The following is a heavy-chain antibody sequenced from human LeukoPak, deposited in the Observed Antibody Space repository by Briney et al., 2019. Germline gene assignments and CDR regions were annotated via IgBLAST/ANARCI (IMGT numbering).Heavy chain of an antibody. CDR1: GFTFSSYA. CDR3: ARSIFRSRYSSGWYYFDY. D-gene: IGHD6-19*01. Sequence: GGSLRLSCAASGFTFSSYAMSWVRQAPGKGLEWVSAISGSGGSTYYADSVKGRFTISRDNSKNTLYLQMNSLRAEDTAVYYCARSIFRSRYSSGWYYFDYWGQGTLVTVSS. CDR2: ISGSGGST. V-gene: IGHV3-23*01. J-gene: IGHJ4*02.